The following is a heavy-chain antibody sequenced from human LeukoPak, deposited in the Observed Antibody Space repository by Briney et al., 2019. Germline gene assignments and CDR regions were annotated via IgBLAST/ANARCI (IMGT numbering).Heavy chain of an antibody. CDR1: GYTFTSYD. CDR3: ARVTGSTDY. Sequence: GASVKVSCKASGYTFTSYDINWVRQATGQGLEWRGWMNPKSGNTGVAQKLQGRVTMTRDTSISTAYMELGSLRSEETAVYYCARVTGSTDYWGQGTLVTVSS. J-gene: IGHJ4*02. D-gene: IGHD1-26*01. V-gene: IGHV1-8*01. CDR2: MNPKSGNT.